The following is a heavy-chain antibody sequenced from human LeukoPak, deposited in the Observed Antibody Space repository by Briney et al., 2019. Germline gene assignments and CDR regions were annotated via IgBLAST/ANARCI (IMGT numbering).Heavy chain of an antibody. CDR3: ARLGGDTAMVRRDY. CDR1: GGSISSSSYY. D-gene: IGHD5-18*01. Sequence: SETLSLTCTVSGGSISSSSYYWGWIRQPPGKGLEWIGSIYYSGSTYYNPSLKSRVTISVDTSKNQFSLKLSSVTAADTAVYYCARLGGDTAMVRRDYWGQGTLVTVSS. CDR2: IYYSGST. V-gene: IGHV4-39*01. J-gene: IGHJ4*02.